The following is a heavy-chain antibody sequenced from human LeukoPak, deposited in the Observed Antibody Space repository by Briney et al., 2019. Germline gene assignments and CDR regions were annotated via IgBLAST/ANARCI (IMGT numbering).Heavy chain of an antibody. Sequence: GGSLRLSCTASGFTFSSYSMNWVRQAPGMGLEWVSSISSSSSHIYYTDSVKGRFTMSRDNAINSLYLQMNSLRAEDTAIYYCARSIAVGARSFDIWGHGTMVTVSS. CDR3: ARSIAVGARSFDI. V-gene: IGHV3-21*01. CDR2: ISSSSSHI. J-gene: IGHJ3*02. CDR1: GFTFSSYS. D-gene: IGHD6-19*01.